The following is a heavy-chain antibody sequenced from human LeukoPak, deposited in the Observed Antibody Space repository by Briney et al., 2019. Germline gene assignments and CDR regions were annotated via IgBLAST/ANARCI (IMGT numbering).Heavy chain of an antibody. CDR2: ISSSSSYI. D-gene: IGHD3-10*01. J-gene: IGHJ3*02. CDR3: AREIYGSGSYYTDAFDI. CDR1: GFTFSSYS. Sequence: GGSLRLSCAASGFTFSSYSMNWVRQAPGRGLEWVSSISSSSSYIYYADSVKGRFTISRDNAKNSLYLQMNSLRAEDTAVYYCAREIYGSGSYYTDAFDIWGQGTMVTVSS. V-gene: IGHV3-21*01.